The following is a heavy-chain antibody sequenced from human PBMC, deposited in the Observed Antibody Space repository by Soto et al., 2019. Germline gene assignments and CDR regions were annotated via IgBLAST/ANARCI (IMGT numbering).Heavy chain of an antibody. D-gene: IGHD4-17*01. CDR2: ISGSGGST. J-gene: IGHJ4*02. V-gene: IGHV3-23*01. Sequence: EVQLLESGGGLVQPGGSLRLSCAASGFTFSSYAMSWVRQAPGKGLEWVSAISGSGGSTYYADSVKGRITISRDNSKNTLYLQMNSLRAEDTAVYYCAEDERDDYGDYGYYLGQGTLVTVSS. CDR1: GFTFSSYA. CDR3: AEDERDDYGDYGYY.